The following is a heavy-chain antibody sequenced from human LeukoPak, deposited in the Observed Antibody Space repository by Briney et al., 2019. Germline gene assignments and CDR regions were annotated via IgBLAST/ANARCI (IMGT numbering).Heavy chain of an antibody. CDR3: ARGAYSSGWAFDY. Sequence: GGSLRLSCAASGFTVSSNYMSWVRQAPGKGLEWVSVIYSGGGTYYADSVKGRFTISRDNSKNTLYLQMNSLRAEDTAVYYCARGAYSSGWAFDYWGQGTLVTVSS. V-gene: IGHV3-66*01. D-gene: IGHD6-19*01. CDR2: IYSGGGT. J-gene: IGHJ4*02. CDR1: GFTVSSNY.